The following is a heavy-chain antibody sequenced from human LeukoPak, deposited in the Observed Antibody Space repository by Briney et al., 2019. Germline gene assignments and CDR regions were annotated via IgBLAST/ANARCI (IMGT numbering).Heavy chain of an antibody. CDR1: GFTFSSYW. Sequence: GGSLRLSCVVSGFTFSSYWMSWVRQAPGKGLEWVANIKQDGSEKYYVDSVKGRFTMSRDNAKNSLYLQMTSLRAEDTAMYYCARDQCFSGYCHVFDSWGRGTMVTVSS. V-gene: IGHV3-7*01. CDR2: IKQDGSEK. CDR3: ARDQCFSGYCHVFDS. D-gene: IGHD3-22*01. J-gene: IGHJ3*01.